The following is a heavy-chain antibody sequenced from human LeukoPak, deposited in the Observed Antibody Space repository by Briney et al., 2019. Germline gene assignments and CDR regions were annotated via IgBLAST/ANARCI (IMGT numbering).Heavy chain of an antibody. CDR1: GGSLSSGSYY. J-gene: IGHJ4*02. D-gene: IGHD4-11*01. CDR2: IYTSGST. CDR3: ARDSHYSNYYDY. V-gene: IGHV4-61*02. Sequence: KPSETLSLTCTVSGGSLSSGSYYWSWIRQPAGKGLEWIGRIYTSGSTNYNPSLKSRITISVDTSKNQFSLKLSSVTAVDTAVYYCARDSHYSNYYDYWGQGTPVTVSS.